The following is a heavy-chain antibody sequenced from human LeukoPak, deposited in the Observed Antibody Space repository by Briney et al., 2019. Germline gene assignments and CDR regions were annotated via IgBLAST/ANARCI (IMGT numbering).Heavy chain of an antibody. V-gene: IGHV3-72*01. D-gene: IGHD7-27*01. CDR3: ARSPLGIAPFDY. Sequence: GGSLRLSCAASGFTFSDHHMDWVRQAPGEELEWVARIRNKANRYTTEYAASVKGRFTISRDDSENSLYLQMDSLKTEDTAVYYCARSPLGIAPFDYWGQGTLVTVSS. CDR1: GFTFSDHH. CDR2: IRNKANRYTT. J-gene: IGHJ4*02.